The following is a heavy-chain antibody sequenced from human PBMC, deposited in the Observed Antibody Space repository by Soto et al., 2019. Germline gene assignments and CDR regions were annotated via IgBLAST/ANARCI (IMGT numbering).Heavy chain of an antibody. CDR2: IYHSGST. CDR3: ASFSSTSWGWFDP. V-gene: IGHV4-30-2*01. D-gene: IGHD2-2*01. Sequence: QLQLQESGSGLVKPSQTLSLTCAVSGGSISSGGYSWSWIRQPPGKGLEWIGYIYHSGSTYYNPSRKSLVTISVDRSKNQFSLKLSSVTAADTAVYYCASFSSTSWGWFDPWGQGTLVTVSS. CDR1: GGSISSGGYS. J-gene: IGHJ5*02.